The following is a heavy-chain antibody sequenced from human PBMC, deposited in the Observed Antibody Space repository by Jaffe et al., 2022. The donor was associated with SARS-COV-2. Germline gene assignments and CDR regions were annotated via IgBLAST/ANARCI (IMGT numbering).Heavy chain of an antibody. V-gene: IGHV3-15*01. CDR3: YTGDYYYGMDV. CDR2: IKSKTDGGTT. J-gene: IGHJ6*02. CDR1: GFTFSNAW. D-gene: IGHD2-2*02. Sequence: EVQLVESGGGLVKPGGSLRLSCAASGFTFSNAWMSWVRQAPGKGLEWVGRIKSKTDGGTTDYAAPVKGRFTISRDDSKNTLYLQMNSLKTEDTAVYYCYTGDYYYGMDVWGQGTTVTVSS.